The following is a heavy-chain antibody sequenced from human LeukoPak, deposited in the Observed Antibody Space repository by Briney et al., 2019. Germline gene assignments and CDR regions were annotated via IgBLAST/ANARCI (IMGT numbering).Heavy chain of an antibody. CDR3: AKGRQSSGWYGGGGYFDY. D-gene: IGHD6-19*01. CDR1: GFTFDDYT. Sequence: PGGSLRLSCAASGFTFDDYTMHWVRQAPGKGLEWVSLISWDGGSTYYADSVKGRFTISRDNSKNSLYLQMNSLRTEDTALYYCAKGRQSSGWYGGGGYFDYWGQGTLVTVSS. CDR2: ISWDGGST. V-gene: IGHV3-43*01. J-gene: IGHJ4*02.